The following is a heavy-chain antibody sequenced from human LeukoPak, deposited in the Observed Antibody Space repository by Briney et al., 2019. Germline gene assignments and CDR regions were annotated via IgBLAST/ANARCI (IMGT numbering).Heavy chain of an antibody. J-gene: IGHJ1*01. CDR3: APASLGYCSSTSCPQVFQH. D-gene: IGHD2-2*01. V-gene: IGHV1-24*01. CDR2: FDPEDGET. Sequence: ASVKVSCKVSGYTLTELSMHWVRQAPGKGLEWMGGFDPEDGETIYAQKFQGRVTMTEDTSTDTAHMELSSLRSEDTAVYYCAPASLGYCSSTSCPQVFQHWGQGTLVTVSS. CDR1: GYTLTELS.